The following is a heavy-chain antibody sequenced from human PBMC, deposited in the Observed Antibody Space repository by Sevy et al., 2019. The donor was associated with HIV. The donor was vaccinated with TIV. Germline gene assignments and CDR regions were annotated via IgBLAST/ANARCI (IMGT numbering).Heavy chain of an antibody. CDR1: GYTFTGYY. CDR3: ARSISKYCSSTSCFYNWFDP. J-gene: IGHJ5*02. D-gene: IGHD2-2*01. V-gene: IGHV1-2*02. CDR2: INPNSGGT. Sequence: ASVKVSCKASGYTFTGYYMHWVRQAPGQGLEWMGWINPNSGGTNYAQKFQGRVTMTRDTSISTAYMELSRLGSDDTAVYYCARSISKYCSSTSCFYNWFDPWGQGTLVTVSS.